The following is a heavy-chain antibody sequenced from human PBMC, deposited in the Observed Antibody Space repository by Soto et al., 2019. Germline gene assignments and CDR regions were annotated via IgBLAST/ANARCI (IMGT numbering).Heavy chain of an antibody. CDR2: IDVGSANA. J-gene: IGHJ4*02. V-gene: IGHV1-58*01. CDR3: ARDLGYSDFDVHY. Sequence: ASVKVSCKTSGFTFSSSAVHWVRQARGHRLQWIGWIDVGSANANYAQMLQERVTISRDMSTSTAYMELSSLTPEDTAVYYCARDLGYSDFDVHYWGQGTLITVSS. CDR1: GFTFSSSA. D-gene: IGHD4-17*01.